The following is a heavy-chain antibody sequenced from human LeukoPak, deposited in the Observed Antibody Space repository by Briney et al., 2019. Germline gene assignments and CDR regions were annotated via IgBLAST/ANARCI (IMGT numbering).Heavy chain of an antibody. V-gene: IGHV3-21*01. D-gene: IGHD3-9*01. J-gene: IGHJ3*02. CDR2: ISGSTSYI. CDR3: ARAGTGDAFDI. CDR1: GFTFSSYS. Sequence: GGSLRLSCAASGFTFSSYSMNWVRQAPGKGLEWVSSISGSTSYIHYADSVKGRFTISRDNAKNSLYLHMNSLRAEDTAVYYCARAGTGDAFDIWGQGTMVTVSS.